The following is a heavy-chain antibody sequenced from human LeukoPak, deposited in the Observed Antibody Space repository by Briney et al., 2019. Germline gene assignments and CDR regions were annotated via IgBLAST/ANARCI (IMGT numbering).Heavy chain of an antibody. CDR2: IIPILGIA. Sequence: ASVKVSCKASGGTFSSYAISWVRQAPGQGLEWMGRIIPILGIANYAQKFQGRVTITADKSTSTAYMELSSLRSEDTAVYYCARGAGKDFWSGYYSGVGGMDVWGQGTTVTVSS. CDR1: GGTFSSYA. D-gene: IGHD3-3*01. J-gene: IGHJ6*02. CDR3: ARGAGKDFWSGYYSGVGGMDV. V-gene: IGHV1-69*04.